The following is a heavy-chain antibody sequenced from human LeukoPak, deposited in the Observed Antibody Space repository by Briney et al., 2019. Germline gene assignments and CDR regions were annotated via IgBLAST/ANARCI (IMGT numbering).Heavy chain of an antibody. D-gene: IGHD4/OR15-4a*01. CDR3: ARDRSPLRRDLQNDYAPGYFDY. Sequence: TGGSLRLSCAASGFTVSRYYVRGVRQAPGKGLEWVSIIYSGGRTYYADSVKGRFTISRDNSKNTLHLQMNSLRAEDTAVYYCARDRSPLRRDLQNDYAPGYFDYLGQGTLVTVSS. V-gene: IGHV3-53*01. CDR1: GFTVSRYY. CDR2: IYSGGRT. J-gene: IGHJ4*02.